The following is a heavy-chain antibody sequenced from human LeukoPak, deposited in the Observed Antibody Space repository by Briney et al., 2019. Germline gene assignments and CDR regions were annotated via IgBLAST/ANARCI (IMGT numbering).Heavy chain of an antibody. J-gene: IGHJ5*02. V-gene: IGHV4-30-2*01. Sequence: SETLSLTCAVSGGSFSSGGYSWSWIRQPPGKGLEWIGYIYHSGSTYYNPSLKSRVTISVDRSKNQFSLKLSSVTAADTAVYYCASRTGALNRDGYNYRNIWFDPWGQGTLVTVSS. CDR3: ASRTGALNRDGYNYRNIWFDP. CDR1: GGSFSSGGYS. D-gene: IGHD5-24*01. CDR2: IYHSGST.